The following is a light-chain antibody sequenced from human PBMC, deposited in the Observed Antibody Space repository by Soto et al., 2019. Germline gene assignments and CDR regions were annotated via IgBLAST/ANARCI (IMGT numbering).Light chain of an antibody. J-gene: IGKJ4*01. CDR2: WAT. CDR3: HQYFRSPIT. CDR1: QSAFSNSKNRNH. Sequence: DIVMTQSPDSLAVSLGERATIKCKSSQSAFSNSKNRNHLSWYQQKPGQPPKLLIYWATTRESAVPDRFSGSGSGTDFTLTVSGLQAEDVAIYYCHQYFRSPITFGGGTKVDIK. V-gene: IGKV4-1*01.